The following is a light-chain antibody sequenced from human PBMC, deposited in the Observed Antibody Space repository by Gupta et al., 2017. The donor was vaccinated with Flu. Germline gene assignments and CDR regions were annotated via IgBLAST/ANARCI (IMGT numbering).Light chain of an antibody. Sequence: TCGGNNIGSKNVHWYQQKPGQAPVLAIYKDSNRPSGIPERFSGSNSGNTATLTISRAQAGDEADYYCQVWDSSTGGFGGGTKLTV. CDR3: QVWDSSTGG. CDR1: NIGSKN. CDR2: KDS. V-gene: IGLV3-9*01. J-gene: IGLJ3*02.